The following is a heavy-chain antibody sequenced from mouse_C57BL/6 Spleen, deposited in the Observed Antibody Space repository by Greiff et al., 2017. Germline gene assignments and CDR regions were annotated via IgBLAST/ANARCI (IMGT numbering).Heavy chain of an antibody. Sequence: QVQLQQSGPELVKPGASVKISCKASGYTFTDYYINWVKQRPGQGLEWIGWIFPGSGSTYYNEKFKGKATLTVDKSSSTAYMLLSSLTSEDSAVYFCAREEEYGYYGSSYFDYWGQGTTLTVSS. CDR3: AREEEYGYYGSSYFDY. V-gene: IGHV1-75*01. CDR2: IFPGSGST. CDR1: GYTFTDYY. D-gene: IGHD1-1*01. J-gene: IGHJ2*01.